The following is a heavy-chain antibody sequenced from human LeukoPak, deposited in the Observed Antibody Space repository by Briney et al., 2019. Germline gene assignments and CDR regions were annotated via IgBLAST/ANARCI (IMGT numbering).Heavy chain of an antibody. CDR1: GGSISSSSYY. D-gene: IGHD6-19*01. J-gene: IGHJ3*02. Sequence: SETLSLTCTVSGGSISSSSYYWGWIRQPPGKGLEWIGSIYYSGSTYYNPSLKSRVTISVDKSKNQFSLKLSSVTAADTAVYYCARDTSSGWYGTYAFDIWGQGTMVTVSS. CDR2: IYYSGST. V-gene: IGHV4-39*07. CDR3: ARDTSSGWYGTYAFDI.